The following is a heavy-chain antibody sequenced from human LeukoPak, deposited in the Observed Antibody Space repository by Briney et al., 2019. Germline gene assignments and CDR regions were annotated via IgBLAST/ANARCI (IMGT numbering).Heavy chain of an antibody. CDR3: ARQFYLRRNWNYAFDS. J-gene: IGHJ4*02. D-gene: IGHD1-7*01. CDR2: IWSDGITK. Sequence: GGSLRLSCAGSGFRFGSYTMNWVRQAPGKGLEWVTVIWSDGITKYYADSVKGRFTISRDNSKNVLYLQMNSLRAEDTAVYYCARQFYLRRNWNYAFDSWGQGTLVTVSS. CDR1: GFRFGSYT. V-gene: IGHV3-33*08.